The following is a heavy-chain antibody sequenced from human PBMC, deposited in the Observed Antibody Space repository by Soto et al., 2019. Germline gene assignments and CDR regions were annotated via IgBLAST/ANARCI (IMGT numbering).Heavy chain of an antibody. J-gene: IGHJ6*02. CDR1: GFSLTTSGVG. CDR3: THRRLGCPSGAMDV. V-gene: IGHV2-5*05. CDR2: IYWDDDK. D-gene: IGHD1-26*01. Sequence: QITLKESGPTLVKPTQTLTLTCTFSGFSLTTSGVGVGWIRQPPGKALEWLAFIYWDDDKRYGPSLKTRLTIIKDTSKKQVVLTMTNVEPVDTATYSCTHRRLGCPSGAMDVWGQGTTVTVSS.